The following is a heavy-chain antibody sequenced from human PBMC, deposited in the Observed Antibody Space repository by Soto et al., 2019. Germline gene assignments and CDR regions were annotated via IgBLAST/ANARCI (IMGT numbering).Heavy chain of an antibody. V-gene: IGHV3-30*03. CDR2: ITYDGSNE. Sequence: PGGSLRLSCAASAFNFSNYGMHWVRQAPGKGLEWVAYITYDGSNEFYADSVKGRFTISRDNSKNALFLQMNSLRPEDTAVYYSRAVPINSDNTPFRDYWGQGARVTVSS. CDR3: RAVPINSDNTPFRDY. J-gene: IGHJ4*02. CDR1: AFNFSNYG. D-gene: IGHD6-19*01.